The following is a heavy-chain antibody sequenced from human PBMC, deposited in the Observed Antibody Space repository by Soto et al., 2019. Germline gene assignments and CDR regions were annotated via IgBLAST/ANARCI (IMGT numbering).Heavy chain of an antibody. CDR2: VSGGSGVT. D-gene: IGHD5-18*01. V-gene: IGHV3-23*01. Sequence: EMQLLESGGGLVQPGGSLRLSCAVSGFSFSTYGVTWVRQAPGKGLEWVCGVSGGSGVTHYADSVKGRFTITGDDSKNTLFLQMGGLTADDTAVYYCAQCRALGTGFGYGNYYGMDVWGHGTTVTVSS. CDR1: GFSFSTYG. J-gene: IGHJ6*02. CDR3: AQCRALGTGFGYGNYYGMDV.